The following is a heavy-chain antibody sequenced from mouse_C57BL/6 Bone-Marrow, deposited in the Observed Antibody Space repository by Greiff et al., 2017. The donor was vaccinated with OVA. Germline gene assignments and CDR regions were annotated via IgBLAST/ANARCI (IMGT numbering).Heavy chain of an antibody. CDR2: IWRGGST. V-gene: IGHV2-5*01. CDR1: GFSLTSYG. D-gene: IGHD2-3*01. J-gene: IGHJ3*01. CDR3: AKMDGYYPAWFAY. Sequence: QVQLQQSGPGLVQPSQSLSITCTVSGFSLTSYGLHWVRQSPGKGLEWLGVIWRGGSTDYNAAFMSRLSITKYNSKSQVFFKMNSLQADDTAIYYCAKMDGYYPAWFAYWGQGTLVTVSA.